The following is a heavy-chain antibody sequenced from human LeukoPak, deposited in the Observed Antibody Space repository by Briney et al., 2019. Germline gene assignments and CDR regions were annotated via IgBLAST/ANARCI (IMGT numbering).Heavy chain of an antibody. D-gene: IGHD5-12*01. Sequence: ASVKVSCKASGYTFTSYDINWVRQATGQGLEWMGWMNPNSGNTGYAQKLQGRVTMTTDTSTSTAYMELRSLRSDDTAVYYCARETRSGYDSWGQGTLVTVSS. CDR3: ARETRSGYDS. J-gene: IGHJ5*02. CDR2: MNPNSGNT. V-gene: IGHV1-8*01. CDR1: GYTFTSYD.